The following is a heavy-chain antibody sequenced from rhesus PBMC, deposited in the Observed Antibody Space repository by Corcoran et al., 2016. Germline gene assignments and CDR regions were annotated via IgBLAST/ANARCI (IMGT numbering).Heavy chain of an antibody. J-gene: IGHJ4*01. CDR3: ASRGDYYSGSYRFDY. CDR2: IYGSCGGT. D-gene: IGHD3-16*01. CDR1: GGPISSSY. Sequence: QLQLQEPGPGLGKPPEPRSVTCAVSGGPISSSYWRGIREPPGKGLEGIGYIYGSCGGTNYNPSLKNRVTISIDTSKNQFSLKLSSVTAADTAVYYCASRGDYYSGSYRFDYWGQGVLVTVSS. V-gene: IGHV4-169*01.